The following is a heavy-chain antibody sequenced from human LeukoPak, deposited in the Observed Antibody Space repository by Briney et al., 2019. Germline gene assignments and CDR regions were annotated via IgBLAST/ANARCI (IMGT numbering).Heavy chain of an antibody. Sequence: SVKVSCKASGGTFSSYAISWVRQAPGQGLEWMGRIIPVFGTANYAQKFQGRVTITTDESTSTAYMELSSLRSEDTAVYYCARDSGSYMEGIDYWGQGTLVTVSS. D-gene: IGHD1-26*01. J-gene: IGHJ4*02. CDR1: GGTFSSYA. CDR3: ARDSGSYMEGIDY. CDR2: IIPVFGTA. V-gene: IGHV1-69*05.